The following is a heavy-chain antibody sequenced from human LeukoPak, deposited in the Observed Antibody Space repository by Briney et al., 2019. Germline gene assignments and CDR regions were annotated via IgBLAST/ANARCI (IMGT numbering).Heavy chain of an antibody. J-gene: IGHJ4*02. Sequence: GGSLRLSCAASEFTFGSYWMHWVRQAPGKGLVWVSHIGYDDSDTLYADSVKGRFTISRDNAKNRLYLQMHSLRAEDTAVYYCVREGDGTVPFDFWGQGALVTVSS. CDR1: EFTFGSYW. CDR2: IGYDDSDT. D-gene: IGHD3-10*01. V-gene: IGHV3-74*01. CDR3: VREGDGTVPFDF.